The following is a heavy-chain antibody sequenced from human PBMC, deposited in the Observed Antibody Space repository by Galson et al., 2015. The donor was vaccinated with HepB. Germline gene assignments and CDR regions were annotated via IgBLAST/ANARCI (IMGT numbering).Heavy chain of an antibody. CDR1: GFTFSDYY. J-gene: IGHJ4*02. Sequence: LRLSCAASGFTFSDYYMSWIRQAPGKGLEWVSYISSSSSYTNYADSVKGRFTISRDNAKNSLYLQMNSLRAEDTAVYYCARDRGGYDPALDYWGQGTLVTVSS. CDR3: ARDRGGYDPALDY. V-gene: IGHV3-11*05. CDR2: ISSSSSYT. D-gene: IGHD5-12*01.